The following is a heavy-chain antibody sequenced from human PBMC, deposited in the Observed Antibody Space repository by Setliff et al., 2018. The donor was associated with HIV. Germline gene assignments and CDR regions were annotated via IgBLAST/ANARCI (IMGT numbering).Heavy chain of an antibody. Sequence: PSETLSLTCTVSGGSLNSGTYYWGWVRQPPGKGLEWIGNVYYSGTTYYNPSLKSRVTLSVDTSNNQFSLKLSSVTAADTAVYYCARHLRWELPYYFDYWGQGTLVTVSS. V-gene: IGHV4-39*01. D-gene: IGHD1-26*01. CDR3: ARHLRWELPYYFDY. CDR2: VYYSGTT. J-gene: IGHJ4*02. CDR1: GGSLNSGTYY.